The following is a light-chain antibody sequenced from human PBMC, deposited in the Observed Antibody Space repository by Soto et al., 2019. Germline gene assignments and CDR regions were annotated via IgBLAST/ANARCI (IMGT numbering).Light chain of an antibody. CDR1: SSDAVGYNY. CDR3: SSYTTSNTRQIV. Sequence: QSVLTQPASVSGSPGQSITISCTGTSSDAVGYNYVSWYQHHPGKAPKLIIYDVTNRPSGVSNPFSGSKSGNTASLTISGLQPEDEADYYCSSYTTSNTRQIVFGTGTKVTVL. J-gene: IGLJ1*01. CDR2: DVT. V-gene: IGLV2-14*03.